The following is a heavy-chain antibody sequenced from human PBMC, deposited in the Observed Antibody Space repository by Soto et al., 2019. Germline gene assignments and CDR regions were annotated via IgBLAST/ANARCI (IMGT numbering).Heavy chain of an antibody. Sequence: GGSRRLSCAASGFTFSSYGMHWVRQAPGKGLEWVAVISYDGSNKYYADSVKGRFTISRDNSKNTLYLQMNSLRAEDTAVYYCAKDLITSWQTTYYYYYGMDVWGQGTTVTVSS. CDR2: ISYDGSNK. D-gene: IGHD2-2*01. V-gene: IGHV3-30*18. CDR1: GFTFSSYG. J-gene: IGHJ6*02. CDR3: AKDLITSWQTTYYYYYGMDV.